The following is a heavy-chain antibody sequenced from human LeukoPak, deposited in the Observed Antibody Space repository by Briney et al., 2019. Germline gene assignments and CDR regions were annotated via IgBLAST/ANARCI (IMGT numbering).Heavy chain of an antibody. Sequence: SETLSLTCAVYGGSFSGYYWSWIRQPPGKGLEWIGEINHSGSTNYNPSLKSRVTISVDTSKNQFSLKLSSVTAADTAVYYCARGRAAADDAFDIWGQGTMVTVSS. J-gene: IGHJ3*02. V-gene: IGHV4-34*01. CDR1: GGSFSGYY. D-gene: IGHD6-25*01. CDR3: ARGRAAADDAFDI. CDR2: INHSGST.